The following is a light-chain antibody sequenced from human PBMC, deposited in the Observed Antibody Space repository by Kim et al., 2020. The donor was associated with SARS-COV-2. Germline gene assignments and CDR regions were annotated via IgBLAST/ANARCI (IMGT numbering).Light chain of an antibody. CDR3: NSRDSSGNHLGV. CDR1: SLRSYY. J-gene: IGLJ2*01. CDR2: GKN. Sequence: GQKVRITCQGASLRSYYASWYQQKPGQAPVLVIYGKNNRPSGIPDRFSGSSSGNTASLTSTGAQAEDEADYYCNSRDSSGNHLGVFGGGTQLTVL. V-gene: IGLV3-19*01.